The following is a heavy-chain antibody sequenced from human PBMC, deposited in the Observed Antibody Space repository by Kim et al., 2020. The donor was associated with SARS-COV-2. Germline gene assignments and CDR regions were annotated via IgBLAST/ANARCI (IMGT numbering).Heavy chain of an antibody. CDR1: VYTFSSYG. D-gene: IGHD1-26*01. CDR2: TSGHNGNT. Sequence: ASVKVSCKASVYTFSSYGISWVRQAPGQGLAWMGCTSGHNGNTKYAQKFQGRVTMTTETSTSTAYMELRSLRSDDTAVYYCAREYVFGTSYGYWGQGTLVTVSS. V-gene: IGHV1-18*01. CDR3: AREYVFGTSYGY. J-gene: IGHJ4*02.